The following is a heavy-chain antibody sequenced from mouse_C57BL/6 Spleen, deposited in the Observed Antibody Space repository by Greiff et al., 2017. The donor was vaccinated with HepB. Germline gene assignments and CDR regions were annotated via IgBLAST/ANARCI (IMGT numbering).Heavy chain of an antibody. CDR2: IWSGGST. CDR1: GFSLTSYG. D-gene: IGHD1-1*01. V-gene: IGHV2-2*01. CDR3: ASPLRLHAMDY. J-gene: IGHJ4*01. Sequence: VQLQQSGPGLVQPSQSLSITCTVSGFSLTSYGVHWVRQSPGKGLEWLGVIWSGGSTDYNAAFISRLSISKDNSKSQVFFKMNSLQADDTAIYYCASPLRLHAMDYWGQGTSVTVSS.